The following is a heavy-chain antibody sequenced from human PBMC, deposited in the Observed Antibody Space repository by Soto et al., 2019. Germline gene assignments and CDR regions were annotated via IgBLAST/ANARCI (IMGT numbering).Heavy chain of an antibody. CDR3: ARERRDGYKRYFEF. CDR2: ISFSGAT. CDR1: GVSITSYF. Sequence: SETLSLTCTVSGVSITSYFWSWIRQTPGKGLDWIGSISFSGATYSNPSLKGRAALSVDTSENHLSLTLNSVTSADTAVYFCARERRDGYKRYFEFCGQRNQVTVSS. D-gene: IGHD5-12*01. V-gene: IGHV4-59*01. J-gene: IGHJ4*02.